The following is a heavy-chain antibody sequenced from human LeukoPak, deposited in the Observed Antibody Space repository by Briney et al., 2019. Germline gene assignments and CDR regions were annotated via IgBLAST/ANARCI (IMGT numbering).Heavy chain of an antibody. V-gene: IGHV4-59*01. J-gene: IGHJ6*02. Sequence: PSETLSLTCTVSGGSISSYYWSWIRQPPGKGLEWIGYIYYSGSTNYNPSLKSRVTISVDTSKNQFSLKLSSVTAADTAVYYCARDSRLGELSLEYGMDVWGQGTTVTVSS. CDR2: IYYSGST. CDR1: GGSISSYY. CDR3: ARDSRLGELSLEYGMDV. D-gene: IGHD3-16*02.